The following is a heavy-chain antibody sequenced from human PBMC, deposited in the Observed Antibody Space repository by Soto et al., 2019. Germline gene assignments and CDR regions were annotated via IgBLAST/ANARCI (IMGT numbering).Heavy chain of an antibody. D-gene: IGHD1-26*01. J-gene: IGHJ4*01. Sequence: EVQLVESGGGLIQPGGSLRLSCEASGFSFSDSGMNWVRRSPGKRLEWISYISSSSRTIYYEASGEGRFTTSRDNVRNSVALQMNRKAGKDTGVYYSARTRMEGASYIDNWGLATLV. CDR3: ARTRMEGASYIDN. CDR1: GFSFSDSG. V-gene: IGHV3-48*01. CDR2: ISSSSRTI.